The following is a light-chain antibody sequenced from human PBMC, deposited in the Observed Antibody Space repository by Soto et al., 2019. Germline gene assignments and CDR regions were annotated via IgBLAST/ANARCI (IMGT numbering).Light chain of an antibody. V-gene: IGLV2-14*01. Sequence: QSALTQPASVSGSPGQSITISCTGTSSDVGAYNYVSWYQQHPGKAPKLMIYEVSNRPSGVSNRFSGSKSGNTASLTISGLQAEDEADYYCSSYTSSSIRVFGGGTKVTVL. CDR1: SSDVGAYNY. J-gene: IGLJ2*01. CDR2: EVS. CDR3: SSYTSSSIRV.